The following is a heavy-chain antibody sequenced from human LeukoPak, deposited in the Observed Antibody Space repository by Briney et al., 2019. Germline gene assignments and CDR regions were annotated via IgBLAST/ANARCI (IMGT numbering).Heavy chain of an antibody. V-gene: IGHV4-59*01. D-gene: IGHD5-18*01. Sequence: PSETLSLTCTVSGGSISSYYWSWIRQPPGKGLEWIGHIYYSGSTNYNPSLKSRVTISVDTSKNQFSLKLSSVTAADTAVYYCARVLRGYSYGGSNYYYYMDVWGKGTTVTISS. CDR1: GGSISSYY. CDR2: IYYSGST. CDR3: ARVLRGYSYGGSNYYYYMDV. J-gene: IGHJ6*03.